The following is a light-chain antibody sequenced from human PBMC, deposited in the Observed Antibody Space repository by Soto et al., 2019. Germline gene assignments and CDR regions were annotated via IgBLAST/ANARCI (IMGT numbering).Light chain of an antibody. Sequence: NFMLTQPHSVSEFPGKTVAISCTRSSGSIASNHVQWYQQRPGSAPTTMIYQNDQRPSGVPDRFSGSIDSSSNSASLTISGLKTEDEADYYCQSYDDNNVGFGGGTKLTVL. V-gene: IGLV6-57*04. CDR1: SGSIASNH. CDR2: QND. J-gene: IGLJ2*01. CDR3: QSYDDNNVG.